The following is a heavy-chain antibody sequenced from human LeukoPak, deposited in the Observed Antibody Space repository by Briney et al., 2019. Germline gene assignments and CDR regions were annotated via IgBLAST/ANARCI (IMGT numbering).Heavy chain of an antibody. CDR1: GHTFTIYG. V-gene: IGHV1-18*01. D-gene: IGHD6-19*01. CDR2: ISAYNGNT. J-gene: IGHJ4*02. Sequence: GASVKVSCKASGHTFTIYGISWVRQAPGQGLEWMGWISAYNGNTNYAQKLQGRVTMTTDTSTSTAYMELRSLRSDDTAVYYCARVKSGSIAVAGLLDYWGQGTLVTVSS. CDR3: ARVKSGSIAVAGLLDY.